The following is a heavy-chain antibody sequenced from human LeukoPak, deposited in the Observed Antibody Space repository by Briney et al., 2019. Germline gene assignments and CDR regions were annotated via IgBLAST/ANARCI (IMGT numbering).Heavy chain of an antibody. Sequence: ASVKVSCKASGYTFTSYGISWVRQAPGQGLEWMGWISAYNGNTNYAQRLQGRVTMTTDTSTSTAYMELRSLRSDDTAVYYCASGRGSYLGAPFDYWGQGTLVTVSS. V-gene: IGHV1-18*01. CDR2: ISAYNGNT. CDR3: ASGRGSYLGAPFDY. CDR1: GYTFTSYG. D-gene: IGHD1-26*01. J-gene: IGHJ4*02.